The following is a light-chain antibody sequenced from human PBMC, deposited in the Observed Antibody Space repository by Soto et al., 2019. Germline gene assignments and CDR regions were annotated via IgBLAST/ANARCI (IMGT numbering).Light chain of an antibody. J-gene: IGLJ2*01. CDR3: CSYAGANPHLV. CDR1: SSDVVIFNL. Sequence: QSALTQPASISGSPGQSITISCSGTSSDVVIFNLVSWYQQHPGKVPKLVIYEGTKRPSGISNRFSGSYSGSTASLTISGLQADDEADYFCCSYAGANPHLVFGGGTKLTVL. V-gene: IGLV2-23*01. CDR2: EGT.